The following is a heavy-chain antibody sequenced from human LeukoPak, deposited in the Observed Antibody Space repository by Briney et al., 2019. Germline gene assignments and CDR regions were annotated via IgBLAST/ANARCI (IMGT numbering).Heavy chain of an antibody. CDR3: ARGKRGYSSGWFSVNWFDP. CDR1: GFTFSSYS. CDR2: ISSSSSTI. J-gene: IGHJ5*02. Sequence: GGSLRLSCAASGFTFSSYSMNWVRQAPGKGLEWVSYISSSSSTIYYADSVKGRFTISRDNAKNSLYLQMNSLRDEDTAVYYCARGKRGYSSGWFSVNWFDPWGQGTLVTVSS. V-gene: IGHV3-48*02. D-gene: IGHD6-19*01.